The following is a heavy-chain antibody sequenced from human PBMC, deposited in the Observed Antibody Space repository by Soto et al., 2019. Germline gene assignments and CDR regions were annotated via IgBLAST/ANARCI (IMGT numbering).Heavy chain of an antibody. CDR2: IRAKSNKYAT. CDR3: NSGSYYSSI. Sequence: GSLRLSGAASGFTLSGSAIPLVRQASGKGLEWVGRIRAKSNKYATLYAESLKGRFTISRDDSQRTAYLEMNSLKTEDKAVYYCNSGSYYSSIWGQGTLVTVSS. CDR1: GFTLSGSA. V-gene: IGHV3-73*01. D-gene: IGHD1-26*01. J-gene: IGHJ4*02.